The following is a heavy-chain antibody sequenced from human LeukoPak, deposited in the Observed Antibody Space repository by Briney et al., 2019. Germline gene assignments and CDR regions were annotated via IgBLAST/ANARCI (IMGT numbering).Heavy chain of an antibody. CDR1: GYTFTDYY. CDR2: VDPEDGET. CDR3: ATGKGDYYYYMDV. V-gene: IGHV1-69-2*01. J-gene: IGHJ6*03. Sequence: ASVKVSCKVSGYTFTDYYMHWVQQAPGKRLEWMGLVDPEDGETIYAEKFQGRVTITADTSTDTAHMELSSLRSEDTAVYYCATGKGDYYYYMDVWGKGTTVTVSS.